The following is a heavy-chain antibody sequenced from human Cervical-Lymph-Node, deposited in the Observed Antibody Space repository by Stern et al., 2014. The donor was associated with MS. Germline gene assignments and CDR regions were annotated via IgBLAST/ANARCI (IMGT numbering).Heavy chain of an antibody. D-gene: IGHD2-21*01. CDR2: INPKTGGA. CDR1: GYTFTDYY. CDR3: AREIHPAITFDI. J-gene: IGHJ3*02. Sequence: QVQPVQSGAELKRPGTSMNVSCQASGYTFTDYYMHWARQAPGQGLQWMGRINPKTGGANYSGAFQGRVTMARDTSISSGYMVLSSLRSDDTAVYYCAREIHPAITFDIWGQGTVVTVSS. V-gene: IGHV1-2*06.